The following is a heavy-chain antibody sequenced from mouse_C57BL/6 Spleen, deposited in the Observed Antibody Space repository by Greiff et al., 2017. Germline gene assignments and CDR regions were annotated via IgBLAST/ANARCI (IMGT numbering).Heavy chain of an antibody. D-gene: IGHD3-2*02. V-gene: IGHV1-82*01. CDR1: GYAFSSSW. Sequence: QVQLQQSGPELVKPGASVKISCKASGYAFSSSWMNWVKQRPGKGLEWIGRIYPGDGDTNYNGKFKGKATLTADKSSSTAYMQLSSLTSGDSAVYFCARQLRLGGYYFDYWGQGTTLTVSS. J-gene: IGHJ2*01. CDR2: IYPGDGDT. CDR3: ARQLRLGGYYFDY.